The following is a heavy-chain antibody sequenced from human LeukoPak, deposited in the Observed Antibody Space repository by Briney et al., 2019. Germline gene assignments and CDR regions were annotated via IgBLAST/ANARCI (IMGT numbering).Heavy chain of an antibody. CDR3: ARGLAARRGAFDI. CDR2: ISSSSSYI. Sequence: GGSLRLSCAASGFTFSSYSMNWVRQAPGKGLEWVSSISSSSSYIYYADSVKGRFTISRDNAKNSLYLQMNSLRAEDTAVYYCARGLAARRGAFDIWGQGTMVTVSS. J-gene: IGHJ3*02. V-gene: IGHV3-21*06. D-gene: IGHD6-6*01. CDR1: GFTFSSYS.